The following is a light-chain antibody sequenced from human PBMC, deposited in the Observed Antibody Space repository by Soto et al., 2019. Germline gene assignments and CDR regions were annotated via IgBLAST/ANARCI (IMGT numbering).Light chain of an antibody. CDR3: QQYGSSPRA. J-gene: IGKJ1*01. CDR1: QSVSIK. CDR2: DTS. Sequence: EIVMTQSPATLSVSPGERATLSCRASQSVSIKLAWYQQKPGQAPRLLIYDTSTRATGIPDRFSGSGSGTDFTLTISRLEPEDFAVYYCQQYGSSPRAFGQGTRWIS. V-gene: IGKV3-20*01.